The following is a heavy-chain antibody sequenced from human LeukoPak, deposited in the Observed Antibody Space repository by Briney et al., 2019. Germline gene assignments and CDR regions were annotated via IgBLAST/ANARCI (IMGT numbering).Heavy chain of an antibody. V-gene: IGHV3-53*04. CDR1: GFTVSSHD. CDR3: VRVGDEVAYTRGYLDY. CDR2: IYVGGNT. D-gene: IGHD3-16*01. J-gene: IGHJ4*02. Sequence: GGSLRLSCAASGFTVSSHDMSWVRQAPGKGLEWVSVIYVGGNTFYVDSVKGRFTISRHTSKNTLYLQMNSLRPEDTAVYYCVRVGDEVAYTRGYLDYWGQGTLVTVSS.